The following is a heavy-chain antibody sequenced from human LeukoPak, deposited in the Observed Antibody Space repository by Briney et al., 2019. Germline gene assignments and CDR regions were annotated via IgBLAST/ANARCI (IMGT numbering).Heavy chain of an antibody. J-gene: IGHJ3*02. V-gene: IGHV3-30*18. CDR3: AKVGCSGGSCYSSDAFDI. D-gene: IGHD2-15*01. CDR1: GFTFSSYG. CDR2: ISYDGSNK. Sequence: GGSLRLSCAASGFTFSSYGMHWVRQAPGKGLEWVAVISYDGSNKYYADSVEGRFTISRDNSKNTLYLQMNSLRAEDTAVYYCAKVGCSGGSCYSSDAFDIWGQGTMVTVSS.